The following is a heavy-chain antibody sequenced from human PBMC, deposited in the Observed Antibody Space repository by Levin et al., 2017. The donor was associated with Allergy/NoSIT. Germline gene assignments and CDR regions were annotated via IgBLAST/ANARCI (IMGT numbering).Heavy chain of an antibody. CDR2: ISWNSGSI. CDR3: AKGKMAPTTKGYFDY. J-gene: IGHJ4*02. V-gene: IGHV3-9*01. D-gene: IGHD5-24*01. CDR1: GFTFDDYA. Sequence: SGGSLRLSCAASGFTFDDYAMHWVRQAPGKGLEWVSGISWNSGSIGYADSVKGRFTISRDNAKNSLYLQMNSLRAEDTALYYCAKGKMAPTTKGYFDYWGQGTLVTVSS.